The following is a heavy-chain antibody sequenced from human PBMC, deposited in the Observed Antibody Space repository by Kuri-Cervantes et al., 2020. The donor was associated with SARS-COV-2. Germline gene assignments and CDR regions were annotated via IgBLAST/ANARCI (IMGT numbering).Heavy chain of an antibody. Sequence: GGSLRLSCAASGFTFSSYAMSWVRQAPGKGLEWVSDISGSGGSTYYADSVKGRFTISRDNSKNTLYLQMNSLRAEDTAVYYCAILETLWLQGYFDYWGQGTLVTVSS. CDR1: GFTFSSYA. V-gene: IGHV3-23*01. CDR2: ISGSGGST. D-gene: IGHD3-10*01. J-gene: IGHJ4*02. CDR3: AILETLWLQGYFDY.